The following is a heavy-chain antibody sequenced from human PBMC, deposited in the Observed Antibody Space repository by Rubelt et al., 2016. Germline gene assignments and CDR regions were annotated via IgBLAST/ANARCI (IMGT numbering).Heavy chain of an antibody. CDR3: ARVDYYDSPFDL. D-gene: IGHD3-22*01. Sequence: QVQLVESGGGVVQPGRSLRLSCAASGFTFSSYAMHWVRQAPGKGLEWVAVISYDGSNKYYAISVKGRFTISRDNAKNSLYLQRNSLRAEDTAVYYCARVDYYDSPFDLWGRGTLVTVSS. CDR1: GFTFSSYA. V-gene: IGHV3-30*04. CDR2: ISYDGSNK. J-gene: IGHJ2*01.